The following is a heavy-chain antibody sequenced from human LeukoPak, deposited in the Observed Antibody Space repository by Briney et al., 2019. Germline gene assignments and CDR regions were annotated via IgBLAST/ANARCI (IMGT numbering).Heavy chain of an antibody. V-gene: IGHV3-30*04. Sequence: GGSLRLSCAASGFTFTNYAMHWVRQAPGKGLEWVAVISYDGSYKDYADSVKGRFTISRDNSKNTLYLQMSSLRLEDTGVYYCARGARKGDDYGGFFDYWGQGTLVPISS. J-gene: IGHJ4*02. CDR1: GFTFTNYA. CDR2: ISYDGSYK. D-gene: IGHD4-23*01. CDR3: ARGARKGDDYGGFFDY.